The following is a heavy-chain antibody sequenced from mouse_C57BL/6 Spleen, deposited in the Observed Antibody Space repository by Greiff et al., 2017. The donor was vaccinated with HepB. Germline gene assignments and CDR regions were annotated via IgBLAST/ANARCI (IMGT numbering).Heavy chain of an antibody. CDR2: ISDGGSYT. CDR1: GFTFSSYA. CDR3: ARDRSSCYWYFDV. V-gene: IGHV5-4*01. J-gene: IGHJ1*03. Sequence: EVHLVESGGGLVKPGGSLKLSCAASGFTFSSYAMSWVRQTPEKRLEWVATISDGGSYTYYPDNVKGRFTISRDNAKNNLYLQMSHLKSEDTAMYYCARDRSSCYWYFDVWGTGTTVTVSS. D-gene: IGHD1-1*01.